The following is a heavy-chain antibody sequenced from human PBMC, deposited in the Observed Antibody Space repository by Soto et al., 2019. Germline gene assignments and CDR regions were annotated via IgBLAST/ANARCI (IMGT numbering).Heavy chain of an antibody. Sequence: GFTFSSYGMHWVRQAPGKGLEWVGVIWYDGSNTYYADSVKGRFTIARDNSKDTLYLQMNSLRVEDTAVYYCARDGCSGSNCLNWFDPWGQGTLVTVSS. J-gene: IGHJ5*02. V-gene: IGHV3-33*01. CDR2: IWYDGSNT. CDR3: ARDGCSGSNCLNWFDP. D-gene: IGHD2-15*01. CDR1: GFTFSSYG.